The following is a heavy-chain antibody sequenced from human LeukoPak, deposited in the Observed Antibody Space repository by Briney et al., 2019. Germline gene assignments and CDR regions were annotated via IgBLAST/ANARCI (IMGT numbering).Heavy chain of an antibody. J-gene: IGHJ4*02. D-gene: IGHD2-2*01. Sequence: ASVKVSCKPSGYTFTVNYLHWVRQAPGQGLEWVGWMNPNSGVTVYAQNFQGRVTMTRDMSISTAYMELSSLTSDDTAVYYCTGRAGTSWFYYWGQGRRVTVSS. CDR2: MNPNSGVT. CDR3: TGRAGTSWFYY. V-gene: IGHV1-2*02. CDR1: GYTFTVNY.